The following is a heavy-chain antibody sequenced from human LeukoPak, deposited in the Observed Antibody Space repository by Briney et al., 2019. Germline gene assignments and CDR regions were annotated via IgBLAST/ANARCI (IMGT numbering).Heavy chain of an antibody. CDR1: GFTFDDYA. Sequence: PGRSLRLSCAASGFTFDDYAMHWVRHAPGKGLEWVSGISWNSGSIGYADSVKGRFTISRDNAKNSLYLQMNSLRAEDTALYYCAKDMAGTTGAFDIWGQGTMVTVSS. D-gene: IGHD1-14*01. J-gene: IGHJ3*02. CDR3: AKDMAGTTGAFDI. CDR2: ISWNSGSI. V-gene: IGHV3-9*01.